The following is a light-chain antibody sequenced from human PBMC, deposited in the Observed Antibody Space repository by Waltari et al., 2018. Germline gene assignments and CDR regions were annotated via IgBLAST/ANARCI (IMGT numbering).Light chain of an antibody. J-gene: IGKJ1*01. Sequence: EIQMTQSPSSLSASVGDRVTITCRASQSITTYLNWYQQKSVKAPNVLIHGASSLQSGVPSRFSGSGSGTDFTLTISSLQLEDFATYYCQQSSNIPPTFGQGTQVEVK. CDR3: QQSSNIPPT. CDR1: QSITTY. V-gene: IGKV1-39*01. CDR2: GAS.